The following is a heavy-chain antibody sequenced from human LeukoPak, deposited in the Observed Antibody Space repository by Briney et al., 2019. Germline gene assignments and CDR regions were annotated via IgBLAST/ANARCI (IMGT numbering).Heavy chain of an antibody. D-gene: IGHD3-10*01. CDR1: GDSIRSSSYH. CDR2: IYYSGST. J-gene: IGHJ5*02. CDR3: TREVEGYSYASGRFLHFDP. V-gene: IGHV4-39*07. Sequence: SSETLSLTCTVSGDSIRSSSYHCGWIRQPPGKGLEWIGSIYYSGSTYNNRSLKRRLTISIDTSKNQFSLRLSSVTAADTAVYYCTREVEGYSYASGRFLHFDPWGQGTLVTVSS.